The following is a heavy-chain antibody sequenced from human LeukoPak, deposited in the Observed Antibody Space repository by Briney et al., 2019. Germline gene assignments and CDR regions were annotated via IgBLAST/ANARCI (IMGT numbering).Heavy chain of an antibody. CDR1: GFTFNTYT. V-gene: IGHV3-48*01. J-gene: IGHJ4*02. D-gene: IGHD3-16*02. CDR2: ISGSSGII. CDR3: ARVIGRYFDY. Sequence: PGGSLRLSCAASGFTFNTYTMNWVRQAPGKGLEWVSYISGSSGIIDYADSVRGRFTISRDNAKNSLYLQMNSLRAEDTAVYYCARVIGRYFDYWGQGTLVTVSS.